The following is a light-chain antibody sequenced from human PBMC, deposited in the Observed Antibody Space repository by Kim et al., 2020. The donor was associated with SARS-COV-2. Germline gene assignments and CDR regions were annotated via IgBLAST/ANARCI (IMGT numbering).Light chain of an antibody. CDR1: SSSGGGHG. V-gene: IGLV1-44*01. CDR2: NGY. CDR3: AAWDVSLNGWV. J-gene: IGLJ3*02. Sequence: RGTIAGSGSSSSGGGHGVSVYEQRPGPAAKVCVDNGYQRPSGVGERFAGARSGTSASLAISGRQSGDGADYYCAAWDVSLNGWVFGGGTQLTVL.